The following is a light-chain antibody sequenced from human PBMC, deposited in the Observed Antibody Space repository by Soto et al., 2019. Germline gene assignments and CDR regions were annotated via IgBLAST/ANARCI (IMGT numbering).Light chain of an antibody. CDR1: SSDVGGYNY. CDR3: SSYTSSSTNYV. CDR2: DVS. Sequence: QSALTQPASVSGSPGQSITISCTGTSSDVGGYNYVSWYHQHPGKAPKLMIYDVSNRPSGVSNRFSGSKSGNTASLTISGLQAEDEADYYCSSYTSSSTNYVFGTGTQLTVL. J-gene: IGLJ1*01. V-gene: IGLV2-14*01.